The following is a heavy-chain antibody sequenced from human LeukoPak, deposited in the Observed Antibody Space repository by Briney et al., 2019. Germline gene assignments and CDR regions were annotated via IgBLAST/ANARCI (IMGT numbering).Heavy chain of an antibody. CDR3: ARGVLGQYDYVWGSYRYHYDY. CDR2: IRYDGSNK. V-gene: IGHV3-33*01. CDR1: GFTFSSYG. J-gene: IGHJ4*02. D-gene: IGHD3-16*02. Sequence: NPGTSLRLSCAASGFTFSSYGMHWVRQAPGKGLEWVAFIRYDGSNKYYADSVKGRFTISRDNAKNSLYLQMNSLRAEDTAVYYCARGVLGQYDYVWGSYRYHYDYWGQGTLVTVSS.